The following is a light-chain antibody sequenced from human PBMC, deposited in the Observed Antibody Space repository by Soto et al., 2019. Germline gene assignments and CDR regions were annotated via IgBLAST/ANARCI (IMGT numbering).Light chain of an antibody. CDR2: EVN. CDR3: SSLSITSTWV. J-gene: IGLJ3*02. Sequence: QSVLTQPASVSGSPGQSSTISCTGTNSDVGGLNYVSWYQHHPVNAPNLIIYEVNYRPSGVSDRFSGSKSDNTASLTISGLPTEDEANYYCSSLSITSTWVYG. CDR1: NSDVGGLNY. V-gene: IGLV2-14*01.